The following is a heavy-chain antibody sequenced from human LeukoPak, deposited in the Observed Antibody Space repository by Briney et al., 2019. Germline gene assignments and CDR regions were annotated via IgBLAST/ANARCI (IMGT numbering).Heavy chain of an antibody. CDR1: GYTFTSYG. D-gene: IGHD3-22*01. J-gene: IGHJ4*02. CDR2: ISAYNGNT. V-gene: IGHV1-18*01. Sequence: ASVKVSCKASGYTFTSYGISWVRQAPGQGLEWMGWISAYNGNTNYAQKVQGRVTMTTDTSTSTAYMELRSLRSDDTAVYYCAREAYYYDSSDYFELDYWGQGTPVTVSS. CDR3: AREAYYYDSSDYFELDY.